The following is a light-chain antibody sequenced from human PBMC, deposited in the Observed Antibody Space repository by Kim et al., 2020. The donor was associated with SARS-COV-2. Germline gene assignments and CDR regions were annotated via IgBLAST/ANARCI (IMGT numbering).Light chain of an antibody. V-gene: IGKV1-5*03. Sequence: SASVGDRVIITCRASQGIDSWLAWYQQRPGRAPNLLIYQASILESGVPSRFSGSGSGTDFTLTISSLQPDDFATYYCQQYRSYPWTFGQGTKVDI. CDR1: QGIDSW. CDR3: QQYRSYPWT. J-gene: IGKJ1*01. CDR2: QAS.